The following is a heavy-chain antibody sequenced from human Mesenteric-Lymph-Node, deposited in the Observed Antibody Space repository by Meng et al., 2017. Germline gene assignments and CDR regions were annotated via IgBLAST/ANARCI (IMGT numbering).Heavy chain of an antibody. CDR1: GGSNSSSNW. J-gene: IGHJ2*01. CDR3: ARDRISGWANKYYWYFDL. D-gene: IGHD6-19*01. V-gene: IGHV4-4*02. CDR2: IYHSGST. Sequence: EVGPGLVEPSGTLSLTCAVSGGSNSSSNWWSWVRQPPGKGLEWIGEIYHSGSTNYNPSLKSRVTISVDKSKNQFSLKLSSVTAADTAVYYCARDRISGWANKYYWYFDLWGRGTLVTVSS.